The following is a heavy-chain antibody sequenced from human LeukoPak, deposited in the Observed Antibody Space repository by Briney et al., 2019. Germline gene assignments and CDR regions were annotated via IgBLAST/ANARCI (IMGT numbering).Heavy chain of an antibody. V-gene: IGHV3-30*18. CDR2: ISYDGSNK. J-gene: IGHJ4*02. CDR1: GFTFSSYG. CDR3: AKGYYYGSGSYDY. D-gene: IGHD3-10*01. Sequence: GGSLRLPCAASGFTFSSYGMHWVRQAPGKGLEWVAVISYDGSNKYYADSVKGRFTISRDNSKNTLYLQMNSLRAEDTAVYYCAKGYYYGSGSYDYWGQGTLVTVSS.